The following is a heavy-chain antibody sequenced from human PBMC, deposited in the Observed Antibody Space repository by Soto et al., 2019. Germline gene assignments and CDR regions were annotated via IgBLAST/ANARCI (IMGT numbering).Heavy chain of an antibody. J-gene: IGHJ3*02. CDR2: IRQSGSV. D-gene: IGHD4-17*01. CDR1: GCSMSSGDYS. V-gene: IGHV4-30-2*01. CDR3: ARDAYGDLDALDI. Sequence: PSETLSITCTVSGCSMSSGDYSGSWIQQPPGKGLEWLAYIRQSGSVYYNPSLKSRATISVDKSKNQFSLKVNSVTAADTALYICARDAYGDLDALDIWGQGTLVTVSS.